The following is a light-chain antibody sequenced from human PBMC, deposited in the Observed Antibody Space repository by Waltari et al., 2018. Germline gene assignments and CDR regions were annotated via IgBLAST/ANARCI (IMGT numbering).Light chain of an antibody. J-gene: IGKJ2*03. CDR3: LQFKSAPYS. V-gene: IGKV1-17*01. CDR2: DAS. CDR1: QDINNY. Sequence: DIQMTQSPSSLSASVGDRVTVTCRASQDINNYLNWYQQKPGKPPRRLIYDASSLQSGVPSRFSGSGSGTVFTLIISSLQPEDFATYYCLQFKSAPYSFGQGTKIEIK.